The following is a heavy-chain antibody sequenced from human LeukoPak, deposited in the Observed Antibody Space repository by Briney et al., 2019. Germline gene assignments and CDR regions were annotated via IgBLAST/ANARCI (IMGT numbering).Heavy chain of an antibody. CDR2: INTNTGNP. CDR3: ARDAFPTYDSSGYSPGY. J-gene: IGHJ4*02. Sequence: ASVKVSCKASGYTLTIYAVNWVRQAPGQGLEWMGWINTNTGNPTYAQGFTGRFVFSLDTSVSTAYLQISSLKAEDTAVYYCARDAFPTYDSSGYSPGYWGQGTLVTVSS. V-gene: IGHV7-4-1*02. D-gene: IGHD3-22*01. CDR1: GYTLTIYA.